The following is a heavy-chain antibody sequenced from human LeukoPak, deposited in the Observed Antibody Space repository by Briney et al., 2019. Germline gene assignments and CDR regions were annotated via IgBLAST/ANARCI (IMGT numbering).Heavy chain of an antibody. CDR1: GYSISSGYY. Sequence: KTSETLSLTCTVSGYSISSGYYWGWIRQPPGKGLEWIGTIYYTGNTYYNSSLNSRVTISVDTSKNQFSLKLSSVTAADTAVYYCARDPFYDFWNYYFDYWGQGALVTVSS. J-gene: IGHJ4*02. CDR2: IYYTGNT. V-gene: IGHV4-38-2*02. CDR3: ARDPFYDFWNYYFDY. D-gene: IGHD3-3*01.